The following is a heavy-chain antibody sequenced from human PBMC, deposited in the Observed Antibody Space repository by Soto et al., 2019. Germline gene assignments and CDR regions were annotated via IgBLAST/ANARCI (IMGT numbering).Heavy chain of an antibody. V-gene: IGHV3-23*01. D-gene: IGHD3-16*01. CDR3: AKVRSRQGGYGMDV. J-gene: IGHJ6*02. CDR1: GFTFSSYA. Sequence: EVQLFESGGGLVQPGRSLRLSCAASGFTFSSYAMSWVRQAPGKGLEWVSAISGSGGSTYYADSVKGRFTISRDNSKNTLYLQMNSLRAEDTAVYYCAKVRSRQGGYGMDVWGQGTTVTVSS. CDR2: ISGSGGST.